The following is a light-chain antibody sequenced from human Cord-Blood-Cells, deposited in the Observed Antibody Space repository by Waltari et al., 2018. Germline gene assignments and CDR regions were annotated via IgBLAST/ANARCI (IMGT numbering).Light chain of an antibody. CDR2: GAS. V-gene: IGKV3-20*01. CDR3: QQYGSSPGYT. Sequence: DIVLTQSPGTLSLSPGERATLPCRASQSVSSSYLAWYQQKPGQAPRLLIYGASSRATGIPDRFSGSGSGTDFTLTISRLEPEDFAVYYCQQYGSSPGYTFGQGTKLEIK. CDR1: QSVSSSY. J-gene: IGKJ2*01.